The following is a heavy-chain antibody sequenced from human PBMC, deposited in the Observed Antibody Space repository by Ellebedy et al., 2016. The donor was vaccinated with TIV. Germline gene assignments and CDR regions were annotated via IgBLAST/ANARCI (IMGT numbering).Heavy chain of an antibody. CDR2: IYYSGST. D-gene: IGHD6-13*01. CDR1: SGYLRSHY. V-gene: IGHV4-59*11. Sequence: SETLSLTXTVSSGYLRSHYWSWIRQPPGKGLEWIGYIYYSGSTNYNPSLKSRVTISVDTSKNQFSLKLSSVTAADTAVYYCARSLAASDKVTYYFGMDVWGQGTTVTVSS. CDR3: ARSLAASDKVTYYFGMDV. J-gene: IGHJ6*02.